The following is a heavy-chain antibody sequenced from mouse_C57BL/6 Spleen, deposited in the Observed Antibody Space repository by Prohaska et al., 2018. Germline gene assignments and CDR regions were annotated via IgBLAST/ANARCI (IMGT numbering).Heavy chain of an antibody. CDR3: ARFPYYGNYEGYAMDY. Sequence: QVQLQQPGAELVRPGTSVKLSCKASGYTFTSYWMHWVKQRPGQGLEWIGVIDPSDSYTNYNQEVKGKATLTVDTSSITAYMQLSSLTSEDSAVYYCARFPYYGNYEGYAMDYWGKGTSVTVSS. D-gene: IGHD2-10*01. CDR2: IDPSDSYT. J-gene: IGHJ4*01. V-gene: IGHV1-59*01. CDR1: GYTFTSYW.